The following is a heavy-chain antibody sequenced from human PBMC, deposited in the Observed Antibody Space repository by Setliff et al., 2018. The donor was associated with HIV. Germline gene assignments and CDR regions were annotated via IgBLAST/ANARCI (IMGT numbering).Heavy chain of an antibody. V-gene: IGHV3-23*01. Sequence: PGGSLRLSCAASGFTFSSYAITWVRQAPGKGLEWVSAISGSGDSTFYADSVQGRFTISRDNSKNTLYLQMDSLRAEDTAVYYCARVVDTSGGYNYGFPDFDYWGQGTLVTVSS. D-gene: IGHD5-18*01. CDR2: ISGSGDST. J-gene: IGHJ4*02. CDR3: ARVVDTSGGYNYGFPDFDY. CDR1: GFTFSSYA.